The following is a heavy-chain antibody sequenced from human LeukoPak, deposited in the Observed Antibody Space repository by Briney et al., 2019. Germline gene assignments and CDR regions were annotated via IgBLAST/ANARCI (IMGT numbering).Heavy chain of an antibody. Sequence: PSETLSLTCTVSGGSISGYYWSWIRQPAGKGLQWIGRLHTSGSSSYNPSLKSRVTISVDKSKNQFSLKLSSVTAADTALYYCARASPSGGYMDVWGEGTTVTVSS. D-gene: IGHD3-10*01. CDR1: GGSISGYY. J-gene: IGHJ6*03. CDR2: LHTSGSS. V-gene: IGHV4-4*07. CDR3: ARASPSGGYMDV.